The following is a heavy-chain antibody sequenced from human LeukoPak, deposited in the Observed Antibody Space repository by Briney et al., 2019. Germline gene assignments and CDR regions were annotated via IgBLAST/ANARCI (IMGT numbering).Heavy chain of an antibody. V-gene: IGHV1-69*05. D-gene: IGHD3-10*01. Sequence: ASVKVSCKASGCTFGSYAVNWVRQAPGQGLEWMGGIVTVFGTANYAQKFQGRVTITTDESTSTAYMELTSLRSEDTAVYYCARGFYGLRSFLFDYWGQGTLVTVSS. CDR1: GCTFGSYA. J-gene: IGHJ4*02. CDR2: IVTVFGTA. CDR3: ARGFYGLRSFLFDY.